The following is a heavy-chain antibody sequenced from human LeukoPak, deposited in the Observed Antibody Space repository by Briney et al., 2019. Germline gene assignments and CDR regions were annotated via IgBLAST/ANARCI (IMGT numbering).Heavy chain of an antibody. V-gene: IGHV3-30-3*01. CDR3: ARDEVWGLADYYYGMDV. Sequence: GGSLRLSCAASGFTFSSYAMHWVRQAPGKGLEWVAVISYDGSNKYYADSVKGRFTISRDNSKNTLYLQMDSLRAEDTAVYYCARDEVWGLADYYYGMDVWGQGTTVIVSS. CDR2: ISYDGSNK. D-gene: IGHD6-13*01. J-gene: IGHJ6*02. CDR1: GFTFSSYA.